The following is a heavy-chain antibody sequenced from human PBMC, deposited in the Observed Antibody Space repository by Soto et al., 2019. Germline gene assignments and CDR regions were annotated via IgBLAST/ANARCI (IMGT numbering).Heavy chain of an antibody. J-gene: IGHJ4*02. V-gene: IGHV1-69*01. D-gene: IGHD1-26*01. CDR2: ISPIFGTP. Sequence: QVQLVQSGAEVKKPGSSVTVSCKASGGTFSSYTISWVRQAPGQGLEWMAGISPIFGTPIYAQKFQDRVTITADGSTMTAYMEMNRLTSEDTAVYYCSRVVVGSRLSLDYWGQGTLVTISS. CDR1: GGTFSSYT. CDR3: SRVVVGSRLSLDY.